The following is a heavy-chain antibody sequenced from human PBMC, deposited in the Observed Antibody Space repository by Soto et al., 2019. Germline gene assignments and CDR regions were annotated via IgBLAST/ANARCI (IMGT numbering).Heavy chain of an antibody. CDR1: GFTFSSYS. Sequence: QVQLVESGGGVVQPGRSLRLSCADSGFTFSSYSMHWVSQSPGKGLEWVAVISYDGSNKYYADSVKCRFTISRYNSKKTLYLQMNSLRAEDTAVYYCARDDSVLLWFGELPKRRPPWDYWGQGTLVTVSS. CDR3: ARDDSVLLWFGELPKRRPPWDY. D-gene: IGHD3-10*01. V-gene: IGHV3-30-3*01. J-gene: IGHJ4*02. CDR2: ISYDGSNK.